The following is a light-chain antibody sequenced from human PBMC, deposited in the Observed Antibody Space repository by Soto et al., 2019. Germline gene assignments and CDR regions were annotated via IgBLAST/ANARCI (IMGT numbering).Light chain of an antibody. CDR2: GAS. Sequence: EIVLTQSPGTLSLSPEERATLSCRASQNLGSSYLAWYQQKPGQAPRLLIYGASSRATGIPDRFSGSGSGTDFTLSISRLEPEDFAVYYCQQYSSLWTFGQGTKVDIK. CDR3: QQYSSLWT. V-gene: IGKV3-20*01. CDR1: QNLGSSY. J-gene: IGKJ1*01.